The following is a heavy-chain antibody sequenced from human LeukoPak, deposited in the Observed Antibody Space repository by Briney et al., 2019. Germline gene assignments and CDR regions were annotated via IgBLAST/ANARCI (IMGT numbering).Heavy chain of an antibody. J-gene: IGHJ4*02. CDR3: ARDPYSYDTSGPKPFDY. Sequence: GGSLRLSCAASGFTFSYYSMSWVRQAPGKGLEWVSYISRSSSAIYYADSVKGRFTISRDNAKNSLFLQMNSLRDEDTAVYYCARDPYSYDTSGPKPFDYWGQGTLVTVSS. D-gene: IGHD3-3*01. V-gene: IGHV3-48*02. CDR2: ISRSSSAI. CDR1: GFTFSYYS.